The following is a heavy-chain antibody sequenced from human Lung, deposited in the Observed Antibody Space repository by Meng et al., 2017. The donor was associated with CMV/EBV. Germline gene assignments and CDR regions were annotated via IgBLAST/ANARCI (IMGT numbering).Heavy chain of an antibody. CDR1: GGSISSGGYY. CDR2: IHSSGST. CDR3: ARASYGSGSPLGESWFDP. Sequence: QGHLQEAGPDMMKPSPPLPPPCTVSGGSISSGGYYWSWIRQHPGKGLEWIGYIHSSGSTYYNPSLRSRLTISVDTSKNQFSLKLSSVTAADTAVYYCARASYGSGSPLGESWFDPWGQGTLVTVSS. V-gene: IGHV4-31*03. D-gene: IGHD3-10*01. J-gene: IGHJ5*02.